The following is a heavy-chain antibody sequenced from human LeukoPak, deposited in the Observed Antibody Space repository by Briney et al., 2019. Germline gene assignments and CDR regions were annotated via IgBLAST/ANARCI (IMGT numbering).Heavy chain of an antibody. Sequence: GGSLRLSCVASGFPFPTYAMIWVRQAPGKGLEWISYISSSSINIHYGDSVKGRFTISRDNAENSLYLQMNSLRAEDTAVYYCARDSIQLWPNVIDFWGQGTLVTVSS. V-gene: IGHV3-48*01. D-gene: IGHD1-1*01. J-gene: IGHJ4*02. CDR2: ISSSSINI. CDR1: GFPFPTYA. CDR3: ARDSIQLWPNVIDF.